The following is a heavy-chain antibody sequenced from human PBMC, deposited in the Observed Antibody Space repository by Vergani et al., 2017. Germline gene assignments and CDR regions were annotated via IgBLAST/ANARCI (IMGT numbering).Heavy chain of an antibody. CDR3: ARLGYDYGSGSPLDP. D-gene: IGHD3-10*01. J-gene: IGHJ5*02. CDR2: IYPGDSDT. V-gene: IGHV5-51*03. CDR1: GYSFTSYW. Sequence: EMQLVQSGAEVKEPGESLKISCKGSGYSFTSYWIGWVRQMPGKGLEWMGIIYPGDSDTRYSPSFQGQVTISADKSISTAYLQWSSLKASDTAMYYCARLGYDYGSGSPLDPWGQGTLVTVSS.